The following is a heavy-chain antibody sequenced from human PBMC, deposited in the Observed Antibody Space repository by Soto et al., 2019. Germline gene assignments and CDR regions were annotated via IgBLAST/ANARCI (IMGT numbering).Heavy chain of an antibody. CDR1: GFTFSTYS. D-gene: IGHD3-10*01. CDR3: AKVISTSGSAL. V-gene: IGHV3-23*01. Sequence: EVQLLESGGGLVQPGGSLRLSCAASGFTFSTYSMTWVRQAPGKGLAWLSAISGSGSTYYADSVKGRFTISRDNAKNTLYLQTNRLREEDTAVYYCAKVISTSGSALWGRGALVTVS. CDR2: ISGSGST. J-gene: IGHJ4*02.